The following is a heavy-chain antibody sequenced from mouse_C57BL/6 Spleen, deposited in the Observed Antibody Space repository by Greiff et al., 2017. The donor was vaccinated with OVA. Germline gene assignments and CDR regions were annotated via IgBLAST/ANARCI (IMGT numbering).Heavy chain of an antibody. V-gene: IGHV5-9-1*02. CDR1: GFTFSSYA. Sequence: EVKLVESGEGLVKPGGSLKLSCAASGFTFSSYAMSWVRQTPEKRLEWVAYISSGGDSIYYADTVKGRFTISRDNARNTLYLQMSSLKSEDTAMYYCTREGTYYSNYDAMDYWGQGTSVTVSS. D-gene: IGHD2-5*01. CDR2: ISSGGDSI. CDR3: TREGTYYSNYDAMDY. J-gene: IGHJ4*01.